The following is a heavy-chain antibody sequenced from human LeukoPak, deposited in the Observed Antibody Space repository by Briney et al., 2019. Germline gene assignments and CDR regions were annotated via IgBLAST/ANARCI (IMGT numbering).Heavy chain of an antibody. CDR3: AKGRTEGGTLALDY. CDR1: GFTFRSYG. V-gene: IGHV3-23*01. CDR2: ISGSGGNT. J-gene: IGHJ4*02. D-gene: IGHD6-19*01. Sequence: PGGTLRLSCAASGFTFRSYGMSWVRQAPGKGLEWVSGISGSGGNTYYTDSVRGRLSISRDNSKNTLYLQVNSLRAEDTAVYYCAKGRTEGGTLALDYWGQGTLVTVSS.